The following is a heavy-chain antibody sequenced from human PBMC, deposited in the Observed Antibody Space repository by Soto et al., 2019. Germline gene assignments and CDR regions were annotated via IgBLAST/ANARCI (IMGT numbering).Heavy chain of an antibody. J-gene: IGHJ4*02. CDR3: AKYATMVRGVKQFDY. Sequence: PGGSLRLSCAASGFTFSSYAMSWVRQAPGKGLEWVSAISGSGGSTYYADSVKGRFTISRDNSKNTLYLQMNSLRAEDTAVYYYAKYATMVRGVKQFDYWGQGTLVTVSS. CDR2: ISGSGGST. V-gene: IGHV3-23*01. CDR1: GFTFSSYA. D-gene: IGHD3-10*01.